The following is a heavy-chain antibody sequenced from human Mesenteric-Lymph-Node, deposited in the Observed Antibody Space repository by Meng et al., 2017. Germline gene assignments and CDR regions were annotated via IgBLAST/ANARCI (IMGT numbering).Heavy chain of an antibody. J-gene: IGHJ4*02. CDR3: ARRGTIFGVVINPIDY. Sequence: GESLKISCQGSGYSFTNYWIGWVRQMPGKGLEWMALISPRNSDTRYSPSFQGQVTISAGKSISTAYLQWSSLKASDTAMYYCARRGTIFGVVINPIDYWGQGTLVTVSS. V-gene: IGHV5-51*01. D-gene: IGHD3-3*01. CDR1: GYSFTNYW. CDR2: ISPRNSDT.